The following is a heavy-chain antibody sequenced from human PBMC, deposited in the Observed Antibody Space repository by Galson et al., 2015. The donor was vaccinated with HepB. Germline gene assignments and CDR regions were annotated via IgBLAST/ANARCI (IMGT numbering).Heavy chain of an antibody. J-gene: IGHJ4*02. CDR2: INPYTGAA. V-gene: IGHV1-2*02. CDR3: ASVRASWAPPFAHFDL. CDR1: GYGFTGYY. D-gene: IGHD1-26*01. Sequence: SVKVSCKASGYGFTGYYMRWLRQAPGKGLEWVGWINPYTGAAKYSHKFKGRVTLTRDETIDTGYLEIKTLTFDDTAVFYCASVRASWAPPFAHFDLWGQGTLVTVSS.